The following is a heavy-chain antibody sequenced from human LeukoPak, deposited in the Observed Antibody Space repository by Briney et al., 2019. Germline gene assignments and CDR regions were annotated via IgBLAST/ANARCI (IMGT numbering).Heavy chain of an antibody. CDR1: GFTSSSYA. Sequence: PGRSLRLSCAASGFTSSSYAMLWVRQAPGKGLEWLAVIGSDGRNKFYADSVKGRFTISRDNFKNILYLQMASLSAEDTAVYYCVRDDDLPDNGMDVSGQGTTVIVS. J-gene: IGHJ6*02. CDR2: IGSDGRNK. CDR3: VRDDDLPDNGMDV. V-gene: IGHV3-33*08. D-gene: IGHD3-22*01.